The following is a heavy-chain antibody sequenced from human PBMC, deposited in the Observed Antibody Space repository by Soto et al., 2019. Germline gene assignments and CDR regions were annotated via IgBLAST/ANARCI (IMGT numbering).Heavy chain of an antibody. CDR2: IYFRGRT. D-gene: IGHD2-21*01. CDR3: VRRDPFRTVFAH. CDR1: GGSFITYY. V-gene: IGHV4-59*08. J-gene: IGHJ4*02. Sequence: SGGSFITYYWNWVRQPPGKGLELIGYIYFRGRTNYNPSLRTRLTISTDTSKNQFSLRLDSVTAADTAIYYCVRRDPFRTVFAHWGPGILVTVS.